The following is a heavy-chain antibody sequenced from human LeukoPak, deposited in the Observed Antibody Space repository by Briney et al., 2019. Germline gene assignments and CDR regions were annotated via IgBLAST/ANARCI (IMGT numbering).Heavy chain of an antibody. Sequence: PSETLSLTCTVSGGSISSYYWSWIRQPPGKGLEWIGYIYTSGSTNYNPSLKSRVTISVDTSKNQFSLKLCSVTAADTAVYYCARHAYYYDSSGYYYYYYYYMDVWGKGTRSPSP. CDR3: ARHAYYYDSSGYYYYYYYYMDV. V-gene: IGHV4-4*09. J-gene: IGHJ6*03. D-gene: IGHD3-22*01. CDR2: IYTSGST. CDR1: GGSISSYY.